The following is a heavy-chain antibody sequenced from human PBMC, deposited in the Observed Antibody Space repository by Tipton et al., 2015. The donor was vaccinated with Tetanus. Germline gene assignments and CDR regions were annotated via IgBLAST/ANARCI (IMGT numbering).Heavy chain of an antibody. CDR3: SRGERLGYCSSISCYLDY. D-gene: IGHD2-2*01. CDR1: GVTVSGNY. CDR2: IWSDGNTK. V-gene: IGHV3-33*01. J-gene: IGHJ4*02. Sequence: SGVTVSGNYMSWVRQAPGKGLECVALIWSDGNTKYNVDSVKGRFTISRDSSTNTVYLQMNSLRDDDTAVYYCSRGERLGYCSSISCYLDYWGQGTLVTVSS.